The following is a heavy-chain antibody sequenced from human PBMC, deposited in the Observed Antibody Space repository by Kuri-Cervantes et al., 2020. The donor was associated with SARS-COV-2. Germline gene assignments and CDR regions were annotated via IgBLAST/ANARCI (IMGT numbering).Heavy chain of an antibody. V-gene: IGHV4-59*01. CDR2: ISDSGGT. D-gene: IGHD3-22*01. J-gene: IGHJ5*02. Sequence: GSLRLFCTVSGGSINNYYWSWIRQPPGKGLEWIGYISDSGGTNYNPSLNSRVTISIDTSKNQFALRLSTVTAADTAVYYCARGGTYYYDRSGFDWFDPWGQGTLVTVSS. CDR3: ARGGTYYYDRSGFDWFDP. CDR1: GGSINNYY.